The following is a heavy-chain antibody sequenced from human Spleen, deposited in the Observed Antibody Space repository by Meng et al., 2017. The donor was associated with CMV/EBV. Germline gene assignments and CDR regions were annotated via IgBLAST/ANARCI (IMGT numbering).Heavy chain of an antibody. CDR2: ISSSSSYI. CDR3: ASCDFWSGSDY. CDR1: GFTFSSYS. D-gene: IGHD3-3*01. J-gene: IGHJ4*02. Sequence: GESLKISCAASGFTFSSYSMNWVRQAPGKGLEWVSSISSSSSYIYYADSVKGRFTISRDNAKNSLYLQMNSLRAEDTAVYYCASCDFWSGSDYWGQGTLVTVSS. V-gene: IGHV3-21*01.